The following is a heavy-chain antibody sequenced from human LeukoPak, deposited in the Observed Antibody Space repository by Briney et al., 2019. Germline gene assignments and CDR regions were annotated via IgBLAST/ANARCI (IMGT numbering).Heavy chain of an antibody. CDR3: AILVVAANAYYFDY. D-gene: IGHD2-8*02. J-gene: IGHJ4*02. CDR2: IYYSGST. V-gene: IGHV4-59*08. CDR1: GGSISSYY. Sequence: SETLSLTCTVSGGSISSYYWSWIRQPPGKGLEWVGYIYYSGSTNYNPSLKSRVTISVDTSKNQFSLKLSSVTAADTAVYYCAILVVAANAYYFDYWGQGTLVTVSS.